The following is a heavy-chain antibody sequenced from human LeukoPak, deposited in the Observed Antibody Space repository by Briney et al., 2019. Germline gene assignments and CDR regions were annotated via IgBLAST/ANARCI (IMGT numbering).Heavy chain of an antibody. D-gene: IGHD3-3*01. J-gene: IGHJ5*02. CDR1: GYTFTSYD. V-gene: IGHV1-8*01. CDR2: MNPNSGNT. CDR3: ARALWSGYSYNWFDP. Sequence: ASVKVSCKASGYTFTSYDINWVRQAPGQGLEWMGWMNPNSGNTGYAQKFQGRVTMTRNTSISTAYMELSSLRSEDTAVYYCARALWSGYSYNWFDPWGQGTLVTVSS.